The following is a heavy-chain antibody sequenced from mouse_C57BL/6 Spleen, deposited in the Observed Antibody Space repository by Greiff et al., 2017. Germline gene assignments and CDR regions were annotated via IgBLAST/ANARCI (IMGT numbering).Heavy chain of an antibody. V-gene: IGHV1-80*01. D-gene: IGHD2-4*01. Sequence: QVQLQQSGAELVKPGASVKISCKASGYAFSSYWMNWVKQRPGKGLEWIGQIYPGDGDTNYNGKFKGKATLTADKSSSTAYMQLSSLTSEDSAVDFWARLDDDVSYYDMDYWGQGTSVTVSS. J-gene: IGHJ4*01. CDR1: GYAFSSYW. CDR2: IYPGDGDT. CDR3: ARLDDDVSYYDMDY.